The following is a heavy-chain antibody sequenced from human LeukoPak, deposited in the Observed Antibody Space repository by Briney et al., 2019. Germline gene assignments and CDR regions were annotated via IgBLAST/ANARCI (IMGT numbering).Heavy chain of an antibody. CDR2: IYYSGST. J-gene: IGHJ6*03. V-gene: IGHV4-39*07. D-gene: IGHD1-7*01. CDR3: ARDPGTRYYYYYMDV. CDR1: GGSISSSSYY. Sequence: SETLSLTCTVSGGSISSSSYYWGWIRQPPGKGLEWIGSIYYSGSTYYNPSLKSRVTISVDTSKDQFSLKLSSVTAADTAVYYCARDPGTRYYYYYMDVWGKGTTVTVSS.